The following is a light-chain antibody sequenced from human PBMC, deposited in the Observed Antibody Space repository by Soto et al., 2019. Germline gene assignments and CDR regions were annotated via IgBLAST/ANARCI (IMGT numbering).Light chain of an antibody. CDR1: QSISSW. CDR2: DAS. Sequence: DLQMKQYPSTLSASVGDRVTITCLASQSISSWLAWYQQKPGRAPKLLIYDASNLEAGLPPRFSGRGSGTQFTLTISSLQPDDFETYYCQHYATNPYALGQGTKLDSK. CDR3: QHYATNPYA. J-gene: IGKJ2*01. V-gene: IGKV1-5*01.